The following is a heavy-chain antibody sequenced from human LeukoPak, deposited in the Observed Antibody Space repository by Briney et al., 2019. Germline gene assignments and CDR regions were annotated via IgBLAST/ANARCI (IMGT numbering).Heavy chain of an antibody. CDR3: ARQVPYSSSAYYYYYYMDV. D-gene: IGHD6-6*01. CDR1: GYSFTSYW. Sequence: GESLKISCKGSGYSFTSYWIGWVRQGPGNGLGWAGIIYPGDSATRYSPSFQCQVTISADKSISTAYLQWSSLKASDTAMYYCARQVPYSSSAYYYYYYMDVWSKGTTVTVSS. CDR2: IYPGDSAT. J-gene: IGHJ6*03. V-gene: IGHV5-51*01.